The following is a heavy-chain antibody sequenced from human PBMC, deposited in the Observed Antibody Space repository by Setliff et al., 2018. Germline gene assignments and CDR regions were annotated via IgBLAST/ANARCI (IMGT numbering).Heavy chain of an antibody. CDR3: ARGITFIAAAGTNDAFDI. J-gene: IGHJ3*02. CDR2: MNPNSGNT. D-gene: IGHD6-13*01. CDR1: GYTFTSYD. Sequence: ASVKVSCKASGYTFTSYDINWVRQATGQGLEWMGWMNPNSGNTGYAQKFQGRVTMTRNTSISTAYMELSSLRSEDTAVYYCARGITFIAAAGTNDAFDIWGQGTMVTVSS. V-gene: IGHV1-8*02.